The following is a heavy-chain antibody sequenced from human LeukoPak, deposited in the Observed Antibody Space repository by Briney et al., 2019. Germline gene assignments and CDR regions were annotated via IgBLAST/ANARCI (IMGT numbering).Heavy chain of an antibody. Sequence: GGSLRLSCAASGFTFSSYAMHWVRQAPGKGLEGVAVISYAGSNKYYADSVRGRFTISRDNSKNTLYLQMNSLRAEDTAVYYCASNKAPDYYYYMDVWGKGTTVTVSS. CDR3: ASNKAPDYYYYMDV. D-gene: IGHD1/OR15-1a*01. V-gene: IGHV3-30*04. CDR1: GFTFSSYA. J-gene: IGHJ6*03. CDR2: ISYAGSNK.